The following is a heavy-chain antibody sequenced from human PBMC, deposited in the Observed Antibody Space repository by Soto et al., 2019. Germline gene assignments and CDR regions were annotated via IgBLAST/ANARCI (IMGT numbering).Heavy chain of an antibody. V-gene: IGHV4-30-2*01. CDR1: GGSISSGGYS. Sequence: SETLSLTCAVSGGSISSGGYSWSWIRQPPGKGLEWIGYIYHSGSTYYNPSLKSRVTISVDRSKSQFSLKLSSVTAADTAVYYCASRITIFGVVIQYYFDYWGQGTLVTVSS. J-gene: IGHJ4*02. D-gene: IGHD3-3*01. CDR3: ASRITIFGVVIQYYFDY. CDR2: IYHSGST.